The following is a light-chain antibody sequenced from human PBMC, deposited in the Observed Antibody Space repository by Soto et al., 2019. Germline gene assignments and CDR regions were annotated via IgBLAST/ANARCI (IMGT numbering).Light chain of an antibody. CDR1: QSISSW. CDR2: DAS. V-gene: IGKV1-5*01. CDR3: QQYNNWRT. J-gene: IGKJ1*01. Sequence: DIQITQSPSTLSASVGDRVTITCRASQSISSWLAWYQQKPGKAPKLLIYDASSLESGVPSRFSGSGSGTEFTLTIGSLQSEDFAVYYCQQYNNWRTFGQGTKVDIK.